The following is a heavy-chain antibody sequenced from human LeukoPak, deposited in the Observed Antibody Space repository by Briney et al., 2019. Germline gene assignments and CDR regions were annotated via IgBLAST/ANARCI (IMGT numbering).Heavy chain of an antibody. Sequence: SETLSLTCTVSGGSISSYCWSWIRQPPGKGLEWIGYMYYSGSTNYNPSLKSRVTISIDTSKNQFSLKLGSVTAADTAVYYCASVGMATTLDFWGQGTLVTVSS. CDR1: GGSISSYC. J-gene: IGHJ4*02. CDR2: MYYSGST. V-gene: IGHV4-59*01. CDR3: ASVGMATTLDF. D-gene: IGHD5-24*01.